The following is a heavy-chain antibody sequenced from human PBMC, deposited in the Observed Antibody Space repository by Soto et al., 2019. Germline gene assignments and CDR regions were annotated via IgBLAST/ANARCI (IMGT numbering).Heavy chain of an antibody. Sequence: GASVKVSCKASGYTFTSYYMHWVRQTPGQGLERMGIINPSGGSTSYAQKFQGRVTMTRDTSTSTVYMELSSLRSEDTAVYYCARDVSLGYCSSTSCPSLDYWGQGTLVTVSS. CDR2: INPSGGST. CDR1: GYTFTSYY. V-gene: IGHV1-46*01. J-gene: IGHJ4*02. D-gene: IGHD2-2*01. CDR3: ARDVSLGYCSSTSCPSLDY.